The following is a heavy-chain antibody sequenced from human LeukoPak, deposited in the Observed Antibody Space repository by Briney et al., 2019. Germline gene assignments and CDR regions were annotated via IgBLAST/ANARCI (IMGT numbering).Heavy chain of an antibody. V-gene: IGHV4-31*03. CDR3: ARQEVVVIGCFDS. Sequence: SQTLSLTCTVSGGSISGSAYYWTWIRHLPGKGLEWIRYIHYTGSSYYIPSLQSRVSMSVDMSKNQFSLNLTSVTAADTAVYYCARQEVVVIGCFDSWGQGTLVSVSS. CDR2: IHYTGSS. J-gene: IGHJ4*02. CDR1: GGSISGSAYY. D-gene: IGHD3-22*01.